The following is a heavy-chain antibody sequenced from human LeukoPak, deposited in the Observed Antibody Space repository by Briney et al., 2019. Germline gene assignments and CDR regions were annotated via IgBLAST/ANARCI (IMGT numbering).Heavy chain of an antibody. D-gene: IGHD3-10*01. CDR3: ARQSFALDV. J-gene: IGHJ6*02. CDR1: GHSVSSSSST. Sequence: SQTLSLTCAISGHSVSSSSSTWNWLRQSPSRGLEWLGRTYYKSRWYNDYAGSVKSRMSINPATSKNQFSLQLNSVTPEDTAVYYCARQSFALDVWGQGTTVTVSS. V-gene: IGHV6-1*01. CDR2: TYYKSRWYN.